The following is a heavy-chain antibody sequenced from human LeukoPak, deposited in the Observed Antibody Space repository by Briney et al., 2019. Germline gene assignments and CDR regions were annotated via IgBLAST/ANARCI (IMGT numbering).Heavy chain of an antibody. CDR2: INAGNGNT. J-gene: IGHJ6*02. Sequence: RASVKVSCKASGYTFTSYVIHWVRQAPGQRLEWMGWINAGNGNTKYSQKFQGRVTITRDTSASTAYMELSSLRSEDTAVYYCARLDGANPGWDYYYYGMDVWGQGTTVTVSS. D-gene: IGHD4/OR15-4a*01. V-gene: IGHV1-3*01. CDR1: GYTFTSYV. CDR3: ARLDGANPGWDYYYYGMDV.